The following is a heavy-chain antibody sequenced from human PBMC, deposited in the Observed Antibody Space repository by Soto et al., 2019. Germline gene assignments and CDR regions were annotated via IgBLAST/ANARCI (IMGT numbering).Heavy chain of an antibody. V-gene: IGHV1-58*01. J-gene: IGHJ4*02. D-gene: IGHD6-19*01. Sequence: LVQSGPDVKKPGTSVKVSCKTSGFTFGSYAVQWVRQVRGQRLEWIGWIVVASGYSNVAQKFQDRVSLTRDLSTNTAFMELSSLTSEDSAMYYCAADVIGVAGDFDHWGQGTLVSVSS. CDR3: AADVIGVAGDFDH. CDR2: IVVASGYS. CDR1: GFTFGSYA.